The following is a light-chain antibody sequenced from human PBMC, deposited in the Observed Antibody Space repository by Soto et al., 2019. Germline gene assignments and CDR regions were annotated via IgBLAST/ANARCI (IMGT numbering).Light chain of an antibody. Sequence: QSALTQPASVSGSPGQSITISCTGTSSDIGGYNYVSWYQQHPGKAPKVMIYDVNNRPSGVSNRFSGSKSGNTAALTISGLQAEDEAYYYCSSYTSSGALVVFGGGTKLTVL. CDR3: SSYTSSGALVV. CDR2: DVN. J-gene: IGLJ2*01. CDR1: SSDIGGYNY. V-gene: IGLV2-14*01.